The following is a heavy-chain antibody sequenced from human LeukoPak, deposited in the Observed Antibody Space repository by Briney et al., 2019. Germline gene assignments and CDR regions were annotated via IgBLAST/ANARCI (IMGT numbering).Heavy chain of an antibody. CDR2: ISHSGTA. CDR3: ARSVSLIRGIKCDF. V-gene: IGHV4-34*01. J-gene: IGHJ4*02. CDR1: GGSFSGHF. D-gene: IGHD3-10*01. Sequence: PSETLSLTCAVYGGSFSGHFWSWIRKSPGKGLEWIGEISHSGTANYHPSLKSRVTLFVDTSMNQFSLKLTSVTAADTAIYYCARSVSLIRGIKCDFWSQGTLVTVSS.